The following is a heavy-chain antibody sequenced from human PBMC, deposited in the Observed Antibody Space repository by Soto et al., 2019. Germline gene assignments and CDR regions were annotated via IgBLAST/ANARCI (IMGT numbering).Heavy chain of an antibody. V-gene: IGHV2-5*01. CDR2: ISWKDEK. CDR1: GFSLSPSGAG. CDR3: AHRYGGNYYRWYFDS. J-gene: IGHJ4*02. D-gene: IGHD1-26*01. Sequence: SGPTLVNPTQTLTVTCTFSGFSLSPSGAGVGWIRQSPGKAPEWLALISWKDEKRYNPGLKSRLTITKDTSKNQVVLTMTDLDPVDTATYFCAHRYGGNYYRWYFDSWGQGTLVTVSS.